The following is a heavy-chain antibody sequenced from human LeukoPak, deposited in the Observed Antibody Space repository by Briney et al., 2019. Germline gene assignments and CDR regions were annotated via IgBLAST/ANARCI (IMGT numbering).Heavy chain of an antibody. Sequence: GGSLRLSCAASGFTFSSYWMSWVRQAPGKGPEWVANIKQDGGEIYYVDSVKGRFTISRDNAKNSLYLQMNSLRAEDTTVYYCARDKKVGATNFDYWGQGTLVTVSS. V-gene: IGHV3-7*03. CDR3: ARDKKVGATNFDY. CDR1: GFTFSSYW. D-gene: IGHD1-26*01. J-gene: IGHJ4*02. CDR2: IKQDGGEI.